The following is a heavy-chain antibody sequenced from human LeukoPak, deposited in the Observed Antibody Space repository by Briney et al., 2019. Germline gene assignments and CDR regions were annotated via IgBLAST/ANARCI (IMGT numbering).Heavy chain of an antibody. Sequence: GGPLRLSCAASGFTFSSYAMHWVRQAPGKGLEYVSAISSNGGSTYYADSVKGRFTISRDNSKNTLYLQMGSLRAEDMAVYYCARVQGSGWYDYWGQGTLVTVSS. D-gene: IGHD6-19*01. V-gene: IGHV3-64*02. CDR3: ARVQGSGWYDY. J-gene: IGHJ4*02. CDR2: ISSNGGST. CDR1: GFTFSSYA.